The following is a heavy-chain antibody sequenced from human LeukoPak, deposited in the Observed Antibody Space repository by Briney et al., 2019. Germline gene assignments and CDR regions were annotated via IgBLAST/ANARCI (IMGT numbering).Heavy chain of an antibody. V-gene: IGHV1-69*01. Sequence: ASVKVSCKASGGTFSSYAISWVRQAPGQGLEWMGGIIPIFGTANYAQKFQGRVTITADESTSTAYMELSSLRSEDTAVYYCARPRGGSGSYLFWFDPWGQGTLVTVSS. CDR3: ARPRGGSGSYLFWFDP. J-gene: IGHJ5*02. CDR1: GGTFSSYA. CDR2: IIPIFGTA. D-gene: IGHD3-10*01.